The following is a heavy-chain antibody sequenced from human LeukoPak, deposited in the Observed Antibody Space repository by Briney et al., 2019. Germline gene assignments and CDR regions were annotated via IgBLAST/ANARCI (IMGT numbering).Heavy chain of an antibody. Sequence: ASVKVSCKASGYTFTGYYMHWVGHAPAQGREWMGRINPKRGGTNYAQKFQGRVTMTRDTSISTAYMELSRLRSDDTAVYYCARDPGGVIAAAGTTDWFVPWGQGTQVTVSS. CDR1: GYTFTGYY. CDR2: INPKRGGT. D-gene: IGHD6-13*01. CDR3: ARDPGGVIAAAGTTDWFVP. J-gene: IGHJ5*02. V-gene: IGHV1-2*06.